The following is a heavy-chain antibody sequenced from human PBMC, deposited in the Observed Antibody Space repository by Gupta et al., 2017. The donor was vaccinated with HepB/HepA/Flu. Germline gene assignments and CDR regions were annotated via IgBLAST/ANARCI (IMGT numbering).Heavy chain of an antibody. Sequence: LQLQESRPGLVTPSETPSRTCTVSGGSISSSSYYWGWIRQPPGKGLEWIGSIYYSGSTYYNPSLKSRVTISVDTSKNQFSLKLSSVTAADTAVYYCASRYYDVGSGYPRHWFDPWGHGTLVTVSS. CDR3: ASRYYDVGSGYPRHWFDP. CDR1: GGSISSSSYY. J-gene: IGHJ5*02. V-gene: IGHV4-39*01. D-gene: IGHD3-3*01. CDR2: IYYSGST.